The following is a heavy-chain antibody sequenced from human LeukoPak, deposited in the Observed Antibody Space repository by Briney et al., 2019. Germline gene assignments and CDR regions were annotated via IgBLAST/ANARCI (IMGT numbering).Heavy chain of an antibody. CDR1: GFAFSSFA. CDR2: IGISGTA. J-gene: IGHJ4*02. D-gene: IGHD3/OR15-3a*01. V-gene: IGHV3-23*01. CDR3: AKHGPSGTDYFDY. Sequence: GGSLRLSCAASGFAFSSFAMSWARQAPGKGLEWGSAIGISGTAYYPDSVKGRFTISRDSSKNTVYLQMNSLRAEDTAVYYCAKHGPSGTDYFDYWGQGTLVTVSS.